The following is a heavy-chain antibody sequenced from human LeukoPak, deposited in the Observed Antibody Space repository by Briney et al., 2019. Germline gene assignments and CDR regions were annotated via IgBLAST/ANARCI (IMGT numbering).Heavy chain of an antibody. V-gene: IGHV1-69*06. D-gene: IGHD2/OR15-2a*01. CDR3: AGWSRFYPRGAFDI. CDR2: IIPIFGTA. J-gene: IGHJ3*02. CDR1: GGTFSSYA. Sequence: ASVKVSCKASGGTFSSYAISWVRQAPGQGLEWMGGIIPIFGTANYAQKFQGRVTITADKSTSTAYMELSSLRAEDTAVYYCAGWSRFYPRGAFDIWGQGTMVTVSS.